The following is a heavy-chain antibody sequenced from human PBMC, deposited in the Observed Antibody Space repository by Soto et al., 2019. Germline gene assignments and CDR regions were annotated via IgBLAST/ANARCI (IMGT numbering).Heavy chain of an antibody. CDR2: IHPNNGHT. CDR1: GYTLSAYY. J-gene: IGHJ4*02. V-gene: IGHV1-2*02. Sequence: QVRLVQSGAEAKKPGASVKVSCTASGYTLSAYYLHWVRQAPGQGLEWLGWIHPNNGHTHYAQKFQERVPLTRDTATSTAYMDLRRLRFNDTAIYYCARADCSGGSCYTCHNWGQATLVTVSS. CDR3: ARADCSGGSCYTCHN. D-gene: IGHD2-15*01.